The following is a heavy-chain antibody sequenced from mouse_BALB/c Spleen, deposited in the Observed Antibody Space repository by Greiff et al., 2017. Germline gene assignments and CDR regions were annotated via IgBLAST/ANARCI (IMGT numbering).Heavy chain of an antibody. V-gene: IGHV5-9-3*01. Sequence: EVMLVESGGGLVKPGGSLKLSCAASGFTFSSYAMSWVRQTPEKRLEWVATISSGGSYTYYPDSVKGRFTISRDNAKNTLYLQMSSLRSEDTAMYYCARQRTTVVFDYWGQGTTLTVSS. D-gene: IGHD1-1*01. CDR2: ISSGGSYT. CDR1: GFTFSSYA. J-gene: IGHJ2*01. CDR3: ARQRTTVVFDY.